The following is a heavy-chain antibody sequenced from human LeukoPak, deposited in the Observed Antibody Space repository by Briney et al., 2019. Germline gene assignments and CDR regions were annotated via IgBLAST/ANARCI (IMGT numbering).Heavy chain of an antibody. Sequence: ASVKVSCKASGYTFTGYYMHWVRQAPGQVLEWMGWINPNSGGTNYAQKFQGRVTMTRDTSISTAYMELSRLRSDDTAVYYCARSYCGGDCYPYFDYWGQGTLVTVSS. D-gene: IGHD2-21*02. V-gene: IGHV1-2*02. CDR3: ARSYCGGDCYPYFDY. CDR1: GYTFTGYY. J-gene: IGHJ4*02. CDR2: INPNSGGT.